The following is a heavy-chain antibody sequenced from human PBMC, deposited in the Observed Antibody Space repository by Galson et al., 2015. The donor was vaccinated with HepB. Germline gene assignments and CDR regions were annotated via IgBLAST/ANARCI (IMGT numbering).Heavy chain of an antibody. J-gene: IGHJ4*02. CDR3: VKGGTDTNIIFDY. Sequence: SLRLSCAASGFTFSTYAMNWVRQAPGKGLEWVSAITGSSESTYYADSVKGRFTISRDNSKSTLYLQMNSLRAEDTAVYYCVKGGTDTNIIFDYWGQGTLVTVSS. CDR1: GFTFSTYA. CDR2: ITGSSEST. V-gene: IGHV3-23*01. D-gene: IGHD3/OR15-3a*01.